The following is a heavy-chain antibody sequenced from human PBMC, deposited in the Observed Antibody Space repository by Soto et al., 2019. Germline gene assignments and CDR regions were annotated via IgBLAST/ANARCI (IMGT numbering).Heavy chain of an antibody. V-gene: IGHV4-30-4*01. J-gene: IGHJ6*02. Sequence: PSETLSLTCTVSGGSISSGDYYWSWIRQPPGKGLEWIGYIYYSGSTYYNPSLKSRVTISVDTSKNQFSLKLSSVTAADTAVYYCARIVVVSSYYYGMDVWGQGTTVTVS. CDR1: GGSISSGDYY. CDR2: IYYSGST. D-gene: IGHD3-22*01. CDR3: ARIVVVSSYYYGMDV.